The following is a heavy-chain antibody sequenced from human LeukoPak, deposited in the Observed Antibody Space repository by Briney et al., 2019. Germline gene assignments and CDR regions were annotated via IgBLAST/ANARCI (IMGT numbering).Heavy chain of an antibody. CDR1: GYTFTSYG. CDR2: ISAYNGNT. V-gene: IGHV1-18*01. J-gene: IGHJ4*02. CDR3: ARLLLAVAAPDY. D-gene: IGHD6-19*01. Sequence: ASVKVSCKASGYTFTSYGISWVREAPGQGLEWMGWISAYNGNTNYAQKLQGRVTMTTDTSTSTAYMEVRSLRSDDTAVYYCARLLLAVAAPDYWGQGTLVTVSS.